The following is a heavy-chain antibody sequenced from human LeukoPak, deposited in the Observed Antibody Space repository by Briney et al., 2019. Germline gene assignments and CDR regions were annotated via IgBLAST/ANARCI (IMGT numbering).Heavy chain of an antibody. Sequence: PGGSLRLSCAASGFTFSSYGMHWVRQAPGKGLEWVAVIWYDGSNKYYADSVKGRFTISRDNSKNTLYLQMNSLRAEDTAVYYCAKSMDYYDSSGCHPYDAFDIWGQGTMVTVSS. CDR2: IWYDGSNK. V-gene: IGHV3-33*06. D-gene: IGHD3-22*01. J-gene: IGHJ3*02. CDR3: AKSMDYYDSSGCHPYDAFDI. CDR1: GFTFSSYG.